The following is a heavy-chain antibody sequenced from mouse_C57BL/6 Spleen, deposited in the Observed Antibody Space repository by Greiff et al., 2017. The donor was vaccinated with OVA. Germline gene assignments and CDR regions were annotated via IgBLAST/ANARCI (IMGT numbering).Heavy chain of an antibody. CDR2: ISDGGSYT. D-gene: IGHD1-1*01. CDR1: GFTFSSYA. J-gene: IGHJ2*01. Sequence: DVKLVESGGGLVKPGGSLKLSCAASGFTFSSYAMSWVRQTPEKRLEWVATISDGGSYTYYPDNVKGRFTISRDNAKNNLYLQMSHLKSEDTAMYYCARGPNYYGSSYSYYFDYWGQGTTLTVSS. CDR3: ARGPNYYGSSYSYYFDY. V-gene: IGHV5-4*03.